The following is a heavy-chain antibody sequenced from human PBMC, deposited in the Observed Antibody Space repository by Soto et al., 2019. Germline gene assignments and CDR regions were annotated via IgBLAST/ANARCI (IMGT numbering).Heavy chain of an antibody. Sequence: QVQLVQSGAEVKKPGASVKVSFKASGYTFTSYGISWVRQAPGQGLEWMGWISAYNGNTNYAQKLQGRVTMTTDTSTSTAYMELRSLRSDDTAVYYCARVETGYSSGWPFDYWGQGTLVTVSS. V-gene: IGHV1-18*01. CDR3: ARVETGYSSGWPFDY. CDR1: GYTFTSYG. D-gene: IGHD6-19*01. J-gene: IGHJ4*02. CDR2: ISAYNGNT.